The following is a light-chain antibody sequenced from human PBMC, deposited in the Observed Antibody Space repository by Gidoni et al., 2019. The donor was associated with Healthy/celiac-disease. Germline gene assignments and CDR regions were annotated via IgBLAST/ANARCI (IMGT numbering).Light chain of an antibody. CDR1: QSISSY. J-gene: IGKJ3*01. Sequence: DIQMPHSPSSLSASVGDRVTITCRASQSISSYLNWYQQKPGKAPKLLIYAASSLQSGVPSRFSGSGSGTDFTLTISSLQPEDFATYYCQQSYSTLFTFGPGTKVDIK. V-gene: IGKV1-39*01. CDR3: QQSYSTLFT. CDR2: AAS.